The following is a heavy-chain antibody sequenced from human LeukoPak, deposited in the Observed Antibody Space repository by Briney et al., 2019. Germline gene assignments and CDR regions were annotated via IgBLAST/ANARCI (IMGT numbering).Heavy chain of an antibody. V-gene: IGHV4-4*07. CDR1: GGSISTFY. D-gene: IGHD4/OR15-4a*01. Sequence: SETLSLTCTVSGGSISTFYWSYIRQSAGKGLEWIGRIYNRGSTNYNPSLKSRVTMSVDTSKNQFSLKLSSVTAADTAVYYCARDLYGGAGDAFDIWGQGTMVTVSS. J-gene: IGHJ3*02. CDR2: IYNRGST. CDR3: ARDLYGGAGDAFDI.